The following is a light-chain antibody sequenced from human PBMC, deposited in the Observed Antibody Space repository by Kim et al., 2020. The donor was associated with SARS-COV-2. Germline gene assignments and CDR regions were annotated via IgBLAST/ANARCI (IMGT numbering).Light chain of an antibody. V-gene: IGKV1-12*01. CDR2: LAS. CDR3: LHVNSFPFT. CDR1: QSVNSF. Sequence: DIQMTQSPSSVSASIGDRVTITCRASQSVNSFLAWYQQKPGKAPKLLINLASTLQSGVPSRFSGRGSRTDFTLTISSLQPEDSATYYCLHVNSFPFTFGGGTKVDIK. J-gene: IGKJ4*01.